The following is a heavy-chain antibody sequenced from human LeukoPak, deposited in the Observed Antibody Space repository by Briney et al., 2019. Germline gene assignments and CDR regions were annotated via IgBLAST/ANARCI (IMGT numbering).Heavy chain of an antibody. CDR2: TRNKANSYIT. CDR3: ASIRGTFGY. CDR1: GFTFSDHF. D-gene: IGHD1-26*01. Sequence: GGSLRLSCAASGFTFSDHFLDWVRQAPGKGLEWVGRTRNKANSYITEYAASVKGRFTISRDDSKNSLYLQMSSLKTDDTAMYYCASIRGTFGYWGQGTLATVSS. V-gene: IGHV3-72*01. J-gene: IGHJ4*02.